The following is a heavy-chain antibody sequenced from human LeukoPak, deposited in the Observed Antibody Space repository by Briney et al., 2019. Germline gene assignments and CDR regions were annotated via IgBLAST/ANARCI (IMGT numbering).Heavy chain of an antibody. CDR2: ISAYNGNT. D-gene: IGHD3-22*01. CDR1: GYTFTIYG. CDR3: ARGLLHYDSSGRAFDI. Sequence: ASVTVSFTASGYTFTIYGISWVRQAPGQGLERMGWISAYNGNTNYAQKLQGRVTMTTDTSTSTAYMELRSLRSDDTAVYYCARGLLHYDSSGRAFDIWGQGTMVTVSS. V-gene: IGHV1-18*01. J-gene: IGHJ3*02.